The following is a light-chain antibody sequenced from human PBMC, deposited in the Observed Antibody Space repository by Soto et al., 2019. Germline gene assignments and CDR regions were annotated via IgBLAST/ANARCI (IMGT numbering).Light chain of an antibody. J-gene: IGLJ1*01. V-gene: IGLV2-14*01. CDR2: DVS. CDR1: SSDVGGYNY. CDR3: SSYTSSSTLAYV. Sequence: QSVLTQPASVSGSPRQSITISCTETSSDVGGYNYVSWYQQHPGKAPKLMIYDVSNRPSGVSNRFSGSKSGNTASLTISGLQAEDEADYYCSSYTSSSTLAYVFGTGTKVTVL.